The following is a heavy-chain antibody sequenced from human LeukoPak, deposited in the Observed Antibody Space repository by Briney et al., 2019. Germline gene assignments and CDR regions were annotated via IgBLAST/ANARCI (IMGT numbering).Heavy chain of an antibody. CDR1: GFTFSSYA. CDR2: ISSSSSYI. CDR3: AKARNFDWLFGFDY. J-gene: IGHJ4*02. V-gene: IGHV3-21*04. Sequence: GGSLRLSCAASGFTFSSYAMHWVRQAPGKGLEWVSSISSSSSYIYYADSVKGRFTISRDNAKNSLYLQMNSLRAEDTAVYYCAKARNFDWLFGFDYWGQGTLVTVSS. D-gene: IGHD3-9*01.